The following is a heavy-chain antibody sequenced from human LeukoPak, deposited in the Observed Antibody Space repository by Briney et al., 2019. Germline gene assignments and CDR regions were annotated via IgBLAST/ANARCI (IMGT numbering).Heavy chain of an antibody. Sequence: SETLSLTCTVSGGSISSSGYYWGWIRQPPGTGLEFFGIIYYSGTTYYNPSLKSRITISVDTSKSQFSLRLSSVTAADTAVYYCARHYYSGSGTYGPLDPWGPGTLVTVSS. CDR1: GGSISSSGYY. CDR2: IYYSGTT. V-gene: IGHV4-39*01. J-gene: IGHJ5*02. CDR3: ARHYYSGSGTYGPLDP. D-gene: IGHD3-10*01.